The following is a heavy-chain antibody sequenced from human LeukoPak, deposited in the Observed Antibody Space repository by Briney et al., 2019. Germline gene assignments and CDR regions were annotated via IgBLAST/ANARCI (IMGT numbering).Heavy chain of an antibody. CDR1: GFTFSSYA. D-gene: IGHD2-21*01. V-gene: IGHV3-30*04. CDR2: ISYDGSNK. J-gene: IGHJ4*02. Sequence: GGSLRLSCAASGFTFSSYAMHWVRQAPGKGLEWVAVISYDGSNKYYADSVKGRFTISRDNSKNTLYLQMNSLRAEDGAVYFCAKAPVTSCRGAYCYPFDSWGQGTLVTVSS. CDR3: AKAPVTSCRGAYCYPFDS.